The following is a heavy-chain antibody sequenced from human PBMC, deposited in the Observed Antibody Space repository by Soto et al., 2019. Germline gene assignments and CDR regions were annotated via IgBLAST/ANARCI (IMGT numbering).Heavy chain of an antibody. Sequence: PSETLCLTGSVSGAARNSGNYYWSWIRQVPGKGLEWIGHIYVTWAVDYNPYLGDRITISQDTSERQFSLNLRLVTAADTAVYYRARLRMATNIYKWFYPWAQGTLVTVSS. V-gene: IGHV4-31*03. CDR2: IYVTWAV. J-gene: IGHJ5*02. CDR3: ARLRMATNIYKWFYP. D-gene: IGHD5-12*01. CDR1: GAARNSGNYY.